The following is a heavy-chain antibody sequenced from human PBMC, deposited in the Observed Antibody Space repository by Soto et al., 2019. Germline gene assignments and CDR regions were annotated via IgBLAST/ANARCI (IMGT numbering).Heavy chain of an antibody. CDR1: GGSFSGYC. V-gene: IGHV4-34*01. CDR2: INHSGST. Sequence: SETLSLTCAVYGGSFSGYCWSWIRQPPGKGLEWIGEINHSGSTNYNPSLKSRVTISVDTSKDQFSLKLSSVTAADTAVYYCASKLKSITIFGVAPLGLRPFDPWGQGTLVTVSS. CDR3: ASKLKSITIFGVAPLGLRPFDP. D-gene: IGHD3-3*01. J-gene: IGHJ5*02.